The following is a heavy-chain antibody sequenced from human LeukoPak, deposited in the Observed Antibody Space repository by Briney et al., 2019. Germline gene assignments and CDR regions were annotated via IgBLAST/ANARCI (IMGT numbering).Heavy chain of an antibody. CDR1: GFTFSDYY. V-gene: IGHV3-11*01. Sequence: GALRLSCAASGFTFSDYYMSWIRQAPGKGLEWVSHISSSGSTIYYADSVKGRFTISRDNAKNSLYLQMNSLRAEDTAVYYCARVVQYSSSPFDYWGQGTLVTVSS. D-gene: IGHD6-6*01. CDR2: ISSSGSTI. CDR3: ARVVQYSSSPFDY. J-gene: IGHJ4*02.